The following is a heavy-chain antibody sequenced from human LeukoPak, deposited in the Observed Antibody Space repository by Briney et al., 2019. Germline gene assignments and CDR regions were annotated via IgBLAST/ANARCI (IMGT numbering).Heavy chain of an antibody. Sequence: GGSLRLSCAASGFTFSTYWMSWVRQAPGKGLEWVAFIRYDGSNKYYADSVKGRFTISRDNSKNTLYLQMNSLRPEDTAVYYCAKGQGYSYGYVSYWGQGTLVTVSS. CDR3: AKGQGYSYGYVSY. D-gene: IGHD5-18*01. J-gene: IGHJ4*02. CDR2: IRYDGSNK. CDR1: GFTFSTYW. V-gene: IGHV3-30*02.